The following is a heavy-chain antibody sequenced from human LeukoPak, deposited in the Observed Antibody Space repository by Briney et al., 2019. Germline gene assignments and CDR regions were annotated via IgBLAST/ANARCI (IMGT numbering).Heavy chain of an antibody. Sequence: GGSLRLSCAASGFTFNTAWRHWVRQVPGKGLVWVSRIYSDGSDTTYADSVKGRFTISRDNAKNTAYLQMNSLRVEDTAVYYCAADSGHSFYYWGQGTMVTVSS. V-gene: IGHV3-74*01. D-gene: IGHD3-10*01. CDR3: AADSGHSFYY. CDR2: IYSDGSDT. J-gene: IGHJ3*01. CDR1: GFTFNTAW.